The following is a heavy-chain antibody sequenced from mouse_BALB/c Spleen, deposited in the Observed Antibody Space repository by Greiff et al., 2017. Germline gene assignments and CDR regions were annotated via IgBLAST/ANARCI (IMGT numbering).Heavy chain of an antibody. V-gene: IGHV5-17*02. CDR2: ISSGSSSI. J-gene: IGHJ4*01. Sequence: EVKLMESGGGLVQPGGSRKLSCAASGFTFSSYGMHWVRQAPDKGLEWVAYISSGSSSIYYADTVKGRFTISRDNPKSTLFLQMTSLRSEDTAMYYCATTMIYAMDYWGQGTSVTVSS. D-gene: IGHD2-4*01. CDR1: GFTFSSYG. CDR3: ATTMIYAMDY.